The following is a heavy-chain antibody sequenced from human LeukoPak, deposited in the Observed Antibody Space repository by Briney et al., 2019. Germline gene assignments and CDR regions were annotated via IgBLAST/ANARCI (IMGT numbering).Heavy chain of an antibody. J-gene: IGHJ5*02. CDR1: VYTFTGYY. D-gene: IGHD3-22*01. Sequence: ATVTVSCKASVYTFTGYYMHLVRQAPGEGLEWMGWINTNSGGTSYAQKFQGRVTMTRDTSISTVYMDLKRLRSDATDVYYCAILRSDSSGSWGQGTLVPVSP. CDR3: AILRSDSSGS. V-gene: IGHV1-2*02. CDR2: INTNSGGT.